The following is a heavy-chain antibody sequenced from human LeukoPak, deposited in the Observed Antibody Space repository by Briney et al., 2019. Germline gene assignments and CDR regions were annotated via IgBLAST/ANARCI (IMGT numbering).Heavy chain of an antibody. CDR1: GYTFTGCY. V-gene: IGHV1-2*02. Sequence: GASVKVTCKASGYTFTGCYMHWVRQAPGQGLEWMGWINPNSGGTNYAQKFQGRVTMTRDTSISTAYMELSRLRSDDTAVYYCARTFTRYFDWLPYYWGQGTLVTVSS. CDR2: INPNSGGT. D-gene: IGHD3-9*01. CDR3: ARTFTRYFDWLPYY. J-gene: IGHJ4*02.